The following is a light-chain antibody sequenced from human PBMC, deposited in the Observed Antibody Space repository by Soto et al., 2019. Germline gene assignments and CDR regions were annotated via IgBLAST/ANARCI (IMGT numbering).Light chain of an antibody. CDR3: QQRSDWLGT. Sequence: EIVLTQSPATLSLSPGERATLSCRASQSFSSYLAWYQQKPGQAPRLLIYDASNRATGIPARFSGSGSGTDFTLTISSLEPEDFALYFCQQRSDWLGTFGQGTKLEIK. CDR1: QSFSSY. J-gene: IGKJ2*01. V-gene: IGKV3-11*01. CDR2: DAS.